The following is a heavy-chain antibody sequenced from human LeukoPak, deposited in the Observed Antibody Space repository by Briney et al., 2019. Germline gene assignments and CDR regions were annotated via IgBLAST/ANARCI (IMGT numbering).Heavy chain of an antibody. CDR3: AKDEDYYGSGSYDY. V-gene: IGHV3-23*01. Sequence: PGGSLRRSCAASGVTFSSYGISWVRQAPGKGLEWVSPICGSGGSTYYADSVKRRFTISRDNSKNTVYLQMNSLRAADTAVYYCAKDEDYYGSGSYDYWGQGTLVTVSS. CDR2: ICGSGGST. CDR1: GVTFSSYG. J-gene: IGHJ4*02. D-gene: IGHD3-10*01.